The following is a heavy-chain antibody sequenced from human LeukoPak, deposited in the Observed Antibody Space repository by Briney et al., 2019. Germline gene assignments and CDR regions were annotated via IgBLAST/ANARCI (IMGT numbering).Heavy chain of an antibody. CDR3: ARDQSPTIAVAGGDWYY. Sequence: GRSLRLSCAASGFTFSSYGMHWVRQAPGKGLEWVAVIWYDGSNKYYADSVKGRFTISRDNAKNSLYLQMNSLRAEDTAVYYCARDQSPTIAVAGGDWYYWGQGTLVTVSS. J-gene: IGHJ4*02. V-gene: IGHV3-33*01. D-gene: IGHD6-19*01. CDR1: GFTFSSYG. CDR2: IWYDGSNK.